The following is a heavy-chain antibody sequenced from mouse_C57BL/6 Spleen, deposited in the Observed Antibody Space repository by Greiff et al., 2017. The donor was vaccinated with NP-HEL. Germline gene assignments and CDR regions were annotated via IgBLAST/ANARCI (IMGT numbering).Heavy chain of an antibody. CDR1: GYAFSSSW. D-gene: IGHD1-1*01. CDR2: IYPGDGDT. CDR3: ARYYGSSYGYFDV. Sequence: QVQLQQSGPELVKPGASLKISCKASGYAFSSSWMNWVKQRPGKGLEWIGRIYPGDGDTNYNGKFKGKATLTADKSSSTAYMQLSSLTSEDSAVYFCARYYGSSYGYFDVWGTGTTVTVSS. V-gene: IGHV1-82*01. J-gene: IGHJ1*03.